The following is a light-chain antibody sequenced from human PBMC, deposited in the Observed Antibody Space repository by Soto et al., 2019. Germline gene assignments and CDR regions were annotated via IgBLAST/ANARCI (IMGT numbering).Light chain of an antibody. CDR3: QQYNSYRRT. V-gene: IGKV1-5*03. CDR2: KAS. Sequence: DIQMTQSPSTLSPSVGDKSTITSRASQSISSWLAWYQQKPGKAPKLLIYKASSLESGVPSRFSGSGSGTEFTLTISSLQPDDFATYYCQQYNSYRRTFGQGTKVEIK. CDR1: QSISSW. J-gene: IGKJ1*01.